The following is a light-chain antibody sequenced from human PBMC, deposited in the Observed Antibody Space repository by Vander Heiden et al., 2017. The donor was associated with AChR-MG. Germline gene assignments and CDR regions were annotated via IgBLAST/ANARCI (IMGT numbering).Light chain of an antibody. CDR1: QIVTSSY. CDR3: HQDGCSPRT. Sequence: EIVLTQSPGTLSLSPGERATLSCRASQIVTSSYLAWYQQKPGQAPRLLIYGASSRATGIPDRFSGSGSGTDFTLTISRLEPEDFAMYYCHQDGCSPRTFGQGTKLEIK. CDR2: GAS. J-gene: IGKJ1*01. V-gene: IGKV3-20*01.